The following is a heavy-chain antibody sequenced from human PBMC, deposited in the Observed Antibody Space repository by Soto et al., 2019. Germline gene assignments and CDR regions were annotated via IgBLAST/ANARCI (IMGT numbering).Heavy chain of an antibody. CDR2: IYYSGST. CDR3: AGRAKGDYFDY. Sequence: TLSLTGTVSGGSISSGGYYWSWIRQRPGKGLEWIGYIYYSGSTYYNPSLKSRVTISVDTSKNQFSLKLSSVTAADTAVYYCAGRAKGDYFDYRGQGTLVTVSS. CDR1: GGSISSGGYY. J-gene: IGHJ4*02. V-gene: IGHV4-31*03.